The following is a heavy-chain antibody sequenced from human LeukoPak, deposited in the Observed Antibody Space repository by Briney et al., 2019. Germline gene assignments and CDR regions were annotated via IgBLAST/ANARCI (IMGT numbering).Heavy chain of an antibody. D-gene: IGHD4-17*01. J-gene: IGHJ4*02. V-gene: IGHV3-23*01. Sequence: GGSLRLSCAASGFTFSSYVMSWVRQTPGRGLEWVSYISASGATTYFADSVKGRFTISRDNSKNTLYLQMNSLRAEDTAVYYCAKGRPYGDYVSDFDYWGQGTLVTVSS. CDR1: GFTFSSYV. CDR2: ISASGATT. CDR3: AKGRPYGDYVSDFDY.